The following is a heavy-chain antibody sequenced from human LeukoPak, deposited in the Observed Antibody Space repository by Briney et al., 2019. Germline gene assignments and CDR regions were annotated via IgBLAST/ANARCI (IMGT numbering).Heavy chain of an antibody. CDR3: ACIAVAGPFDY. V-gene: IGHV1-69*02. D-gene: IGHD6-19*01. CDR2: IIPIHGIA. J-gene: IGHJ4*02. CDR1: GGTFSSYT. Sequence: ASVKVSCKASGGTFSSYTISWMRQAPGQGLEWMGRIIPIHGIANYAQKFQGRVTITADKSTSTAYMELSSLRSEDTAVYYCACIAVAGPFDYWGQGTLVTVSS.